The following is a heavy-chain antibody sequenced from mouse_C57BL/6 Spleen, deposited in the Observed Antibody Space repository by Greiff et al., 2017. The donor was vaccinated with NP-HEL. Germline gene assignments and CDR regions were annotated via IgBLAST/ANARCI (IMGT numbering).Heavy chain of an antibody. Sequence: LQESGAELVRPGTSVKVSCKASGYAFTNYLIEWVKQRPGQGLEWIGVINPGSGGTNYNEKFKGKATLTADKSSSTAYMQLSSLTSEDSAVYFCARQSTVVYFDYWGQGTTLTVSS. CDR3: ARQSTVVYFDY. D-gene: IGHD1-1*01. CDR1: GYAFTNYL. CDR2: INPGSGGT. V-gene: IGHV1-54*01. J-gene: IGHJ2*01.